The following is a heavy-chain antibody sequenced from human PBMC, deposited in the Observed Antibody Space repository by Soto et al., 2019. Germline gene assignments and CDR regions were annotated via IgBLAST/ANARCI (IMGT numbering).Heavy chain of an antibody. CDR2: INPVGGAT. V-gene: IGHV1-46*01. CDR1: GYTFSHYY. J-gene: IGHJ4*02. Sequence: VASVKVSCKASGYTFSHYYIHWVRQAPGQGLEWMGMINPVGGATTYAQKFQGEVTLTMDTSTATVYMELSSLTSEDTAVYYFARPGFFGEFYFGYWGQGSLVTVSS. D-gene: IGHD3-10*01. CDR3: ARPGFFGEFYFGY.